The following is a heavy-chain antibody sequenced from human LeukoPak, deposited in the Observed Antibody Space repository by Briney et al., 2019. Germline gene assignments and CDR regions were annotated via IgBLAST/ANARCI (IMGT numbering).Heavy chain of an antibody. D-gene: IGHD2-8*01. CDR1: GYTFTNYG. CDR2: ISAYNGNT. V-gene: IGHV1-18*01. J-gene: IGHJ5*02. Sequence: ASVKVSCKASGYTFTNYGISWVRQAPGQGLEWMGWISAYNGNTNYAQKLQGRVTITADKSTSTAYMELSSLRSEDTAVYYCARDSPIVLMVYAIPYNWFDPWGQGTLVTVSS. CDR3: ARDSPIVLMVYAIPYNWFDP.